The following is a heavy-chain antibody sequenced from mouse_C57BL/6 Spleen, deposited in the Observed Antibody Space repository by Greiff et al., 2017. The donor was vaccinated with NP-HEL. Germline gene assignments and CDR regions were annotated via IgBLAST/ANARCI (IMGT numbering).Heavy chain of an antibody. CDR3: ARRGMALYAMDY. CDR2: INPYNGGT. J-gene: IGHJ4*01. Sequence: EVKLVESGPVLVKPGASVKMSCKASGYTFTDYYMNWVKQSHGKSLEWIGVINPYNGGTSYNQKFKGKATLTVDKSSSTAYMELNSLTSEDSAVYYCARRGMALYAMDYWGQGTSVTVSS. D-gene: IGHD2-3*01. CDR1: GYTFTDYY. V-gene: IGHV1-19*01.